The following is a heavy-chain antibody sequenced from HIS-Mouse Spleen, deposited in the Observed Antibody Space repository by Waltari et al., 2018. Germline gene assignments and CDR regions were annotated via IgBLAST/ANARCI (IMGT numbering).Heavy chain of an antibody. CDR1: GGSISSSSYY. CDR3: AREIPYSSSWYDWYFDL. J-gene: IGHJ2*01. V-gene: IGHV4-39*07. CDR2: FYYSGST. Sequence: QLQLQESGPGLVKPSETLSLTCTVSGGSISSSSYYWGWIRQPPGKGLEWIGSFYYSGSTHHNPSLKSRVTISVDTSKNQFSLKLSSVTAADTAVYYCAREIPYSSSWYDWYFDLWGRGTLVTVSS. D-gene: IGHD6-13*01.